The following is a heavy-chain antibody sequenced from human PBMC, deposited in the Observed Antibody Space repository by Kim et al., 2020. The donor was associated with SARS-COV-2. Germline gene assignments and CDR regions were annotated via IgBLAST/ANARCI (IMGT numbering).Heavy chain of an antibody. CDR3: ASSRGYSGYEY. Sequence: SETLSLTCAVYGGSFSGYYWSWIRQPPGKGLEWIGEINHSGSTNYNPSLKSRVTISVDTSKNQFSLKLSSVTAADTAVYYCASSRGYSGYEYWGQGTLVTVSS. V-gene: IGHV4-34*01. D-gene: IGHD5-12*01. J-gene: IGHJ4*02. CDR1: GGSFSGYY. CDR2: INHSGST.